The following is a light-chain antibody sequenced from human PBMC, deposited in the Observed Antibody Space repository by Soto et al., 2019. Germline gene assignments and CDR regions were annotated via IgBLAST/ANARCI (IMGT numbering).Light chain of an antibody. V-gene: IGKV3-11*01. J-gene: IGKJ2*01. CDR3: QQRAIWPYT. CDR2: DAS. Sequence: EIALTQSPATLSLSPGERATLSCRANRTVFNFLIWYQQKPGQAPRLLIYDASNRATDIPAWFSGTGSGTDFRLTISSLEPEDFALYFCQQRAIWPYTFGPGTKLEIK. CDR1: RTVFNF.